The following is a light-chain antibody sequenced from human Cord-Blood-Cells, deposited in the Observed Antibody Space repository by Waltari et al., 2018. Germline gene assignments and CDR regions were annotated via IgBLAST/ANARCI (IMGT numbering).Light chain of an antibody. CDR1: QSVLYSSNNKNY. Sequence: DIVMTQSPDSLGVSLGERASINCKYRQSVLYSSNNKNYLAWYQQKPGQPPKLLIYWASTRESGVPDRFSGSGSGTDFTLTISSLQAEDVAVYYCQQYYSTPLTFGGGTKVEIK. CDR3: QQYYSTPLT. CDR2: WAS. J-gene: IGKJ4*01. V-gene: IGKV4-1*01.